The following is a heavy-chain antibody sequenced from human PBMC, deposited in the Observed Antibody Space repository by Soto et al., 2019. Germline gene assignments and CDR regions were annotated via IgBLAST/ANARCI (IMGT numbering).Heavy chain of an antibody. D-gene: IGHD2-2*01. CDR2: FSGGGGGT. J-gene: IGHJ6*02. V-gene: IGHV3-23*01. CDR1: GFIISDYG. CDR3: AKDPPWTVGPLAMDV. Sequence: EVQLLESGGGLVQPGGSLRLSCAVSGFIISDYGVTWVRQAPGKGLEWVSGFSGGGGGTFYADSVKGRFTISRDDPKNTAYLQMNSLRVEDTAVYYCAKDPPWTVGPLAMDVWGQGTTVTVSS.